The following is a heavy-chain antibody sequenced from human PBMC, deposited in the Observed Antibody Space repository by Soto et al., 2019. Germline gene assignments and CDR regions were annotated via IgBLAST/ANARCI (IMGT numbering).Heavy chain of an antibody. CDR1: GGSISSGGYY. J-gene: IGHJ5*02. V-gene: IGHV4-31*03. CDR3: ARGYSGSYYTGGWFDP. Sequence: QVQLQESGPGLVKPSQTLSLTCTVSGGSISSGGYYWSWIRQHPGKGLEWIGYIYYSGSTYYNPSLKSRVTISVDTSKNQFSLKLSSVTAADTAVYYCARGYSGSYYTGGWFDPWGQGTLVTVSS. D-gene: IGHD1-26*01. CDR2: IYYSGST.